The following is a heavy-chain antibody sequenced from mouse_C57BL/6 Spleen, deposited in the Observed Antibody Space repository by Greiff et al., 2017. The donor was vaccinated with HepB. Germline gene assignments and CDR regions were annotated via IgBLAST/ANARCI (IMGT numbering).Heavy chain of an antibody. D-gene: IGHD1-1*01. CDR2: LDPENGDT. CDR1: GFNFKDDY. J-gene: IGHJ2*01. V-gene: IGHV14-4*01. CDR3: TTPYYGSSGY. Sequence: VQLQQSGAELVRPGASVKLSCTASGFNFKDDYMHWVKQRPEQGLEWIGWLDPENGDTEYASKFLGKATITADTSSNTAYLQLSSLTSEDTAVYYCTTPYYGSSGYWGQGTTLTVSS.